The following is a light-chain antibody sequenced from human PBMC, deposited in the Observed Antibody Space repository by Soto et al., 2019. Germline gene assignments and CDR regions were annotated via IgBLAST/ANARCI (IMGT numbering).Light chain of an antibody. J-gene: IGKJ4*01. CDR3: QQVYVYPST. CDR2: AAS. CDR1: QGISSY. Sequence: DIQMTQSPSTLSGTVGDRVTITCRASQGISSYLGWYQQKPGKAPNLLIYAASTLQSGVPSRFSGGGSGTDFTLTISSLQPEDFATYYCQQVYVYPSTFGGGTKVDIK. V-gene: IGKV1-9*01.